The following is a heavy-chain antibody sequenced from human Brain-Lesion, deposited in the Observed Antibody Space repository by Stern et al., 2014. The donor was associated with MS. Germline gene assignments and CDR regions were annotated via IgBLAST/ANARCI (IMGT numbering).Heavy chain of an antibody. CDR3: AKRSCEWDWNDLDPGIIDS. V-gene: IGHV3-7*01. Sequence: VQLVQSGGGLAQPGGSLRLSCAASGFTFSNYWLTWVRQAPGQGLEWVATIKQDATEKDYGDSVKGRFTNSRDNAENSLYLEMNSLRAEDTAVYYCAKRSCEWDWNDLDPGIIDSWGQGTLVTVSS. CDR1: GFTFSNYW. CDR2: IKQDATEK. J-gene: IGHJ4*02. D-gene: IGHD1-1*01.